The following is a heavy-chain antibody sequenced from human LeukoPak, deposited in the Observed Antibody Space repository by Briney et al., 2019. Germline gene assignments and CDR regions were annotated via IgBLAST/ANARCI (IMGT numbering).Heavy chain of an antibody. V-gene: IGHV3-74*01. CDR1: GFTFSGYW. J-gene: IGHJ3*02. Sequence: RGSLRLSCAASGFTFSGYWMHWVRQAPGKGLVWVSRINSDGSSTTYADSVRGRFTISRDNAQNTLYLQMNSLRAEDTAVYYCARLSFDGSGYYYATAFDIWGQGTMVTVSS. CDR3: ARLSFDGSGYYYATAFDI. D-gene: IGHD3-22*01. CDR2: INSDGSST.